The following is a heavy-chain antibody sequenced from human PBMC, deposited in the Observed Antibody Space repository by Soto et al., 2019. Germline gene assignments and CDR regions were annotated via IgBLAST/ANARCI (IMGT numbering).Heavy chain of an antibody. J-gene: IGHJ4*02. V-gene: IGHV4-31*03. Sequence: TLTLTCTVSGGSFTSGGHYWGWIRQYTGKGLEWIGNIYVSGKMYFYTPSLRSRVTISADTSRTQFSLSISTLTAAATAALRYARVDHSEYFSVLTDFWGQGILVTVSS. CDR2: IYVSGKMY. CDR1: GGSFTSGGHY. CDR3: ARVDHSEYFSVLTDF. D-gene: IGHD3-10*02.